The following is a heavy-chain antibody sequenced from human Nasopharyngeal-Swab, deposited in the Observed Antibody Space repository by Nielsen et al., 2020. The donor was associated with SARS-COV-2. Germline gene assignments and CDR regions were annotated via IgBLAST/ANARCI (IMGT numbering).Heavy chain of an antibody. CDR2: ISSSGSTI. D-gene: IGHD2-2*01. Sequence: GESLKISCAASGFTFSDYYMSWIRQAPGKGLEWVSYISSSGSTIYYADSVKGRFTISRDNAKNSLYLQMNSLRAEDTAVYYCARFPRPKYCSSTSCYYWYFDLWGRGTLVTVSS. J-gene: IGHJ2*01. V-gene: IGHV3-11*04. CDR3: ARFPRPKYCSSTSCYYWYFDL. CDR1: GFTFSDYY.